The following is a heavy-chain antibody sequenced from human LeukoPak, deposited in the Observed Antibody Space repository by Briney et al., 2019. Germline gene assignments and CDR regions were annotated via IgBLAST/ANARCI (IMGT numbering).Heavy chain of an antibody. Sequence: PGGSLRLSCAASGFTFSSYAMNWVRQAPGKGLEWVSAISGRGGITYYTDSVKGRFTISRDTSRSTLYLQMSSLRAEDTAGYYCTKDLAFCGGECYSGADNWGQGALVTVSS. J-gene: IGHJ4*02. V-gene: IGHV3-23*01. CDR2: ISGRGGIT. CDR3: TKDLAFCGGECYSGADN. CDR1: GFTFSSYA. D-gene: IGHD2-21*01.